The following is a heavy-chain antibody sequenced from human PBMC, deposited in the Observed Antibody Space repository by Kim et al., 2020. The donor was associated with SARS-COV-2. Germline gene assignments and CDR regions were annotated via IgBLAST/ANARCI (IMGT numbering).Heavy chain of an antibody. CDR3: ARGQGITTSRRPFDY. Sequence: LKSRVTISRDTSKNQFALRVSSVTAADTAVYYCARGQGITTSRRPFDYWGQGTLVTASS. V-gene: IGHV4-39*01. D-gene: IGHD1-1*01. J-gene: IGHJ4*02.